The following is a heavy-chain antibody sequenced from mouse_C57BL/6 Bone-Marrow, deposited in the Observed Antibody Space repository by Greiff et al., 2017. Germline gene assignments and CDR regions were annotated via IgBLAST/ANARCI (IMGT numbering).Heavy chain of an antibody. J-gene: IGHJ1*03. CDR3: ASPDYYGSSYYWYFDV. Sequence: DVQLQESVAELVRPGASVKLSCTASGFNIKNTYMHWVKQRPEQGLEWIGRIDPANGNTKYAPKFQGKATITADTSSNTAYLQLSSLTSEDTAIYYCASPDYYGSSYYWYFDVWGTGTTVTVSS. CDR2: IDPANGNT. CDR1: GFNIKNTY. D-gene: IGHD1-1*01. V-gene: IGHV14-3*01.